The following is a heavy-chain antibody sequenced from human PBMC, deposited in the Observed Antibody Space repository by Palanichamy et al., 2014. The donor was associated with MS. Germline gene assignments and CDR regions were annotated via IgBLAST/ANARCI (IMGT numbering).Heavy chain of an antibody. CDR2: IYSGGNI. CDR3: ARDSPSGGLAY. D-gene: IGHD3-16*01. V-gene: IGHV3-53*02. J-gene: IGHJ4*02. Sequence: EVRVGGDWRRLDPEPGGPVRLSCAASGXTVSGNYMSWVRQAPGKGLEWVSVIYSGGNIYYADADSVKGRVTISRDNSKNTLYPQVDSLRAEDTAVYFCARDSPSGGLAYWGRGTLVTVSS. CDR1: GXTVSGNY.